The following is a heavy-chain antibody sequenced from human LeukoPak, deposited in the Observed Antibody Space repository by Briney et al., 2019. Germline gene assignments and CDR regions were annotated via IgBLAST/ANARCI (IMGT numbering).Heavy chain of an antibody. Sequence: PGGSLRLSCAASGFTFSSYSMNWVRQAPGKGLEWVSYISSSSSTIYYADSVKGRFTISRDNAKNSLYLQMNSLRAEDTAVYYCARDTVAGTGGGMDVWGQGTTVTVSS. J-gene: IGHJ6*02. CDR3: ARDTVAGTGGGMDV. D-gene: IGHD6-19*01. CDR1: GFTFSSYS. V-gene: IGHV3-48*04. CDR2: ISSSSSTI.